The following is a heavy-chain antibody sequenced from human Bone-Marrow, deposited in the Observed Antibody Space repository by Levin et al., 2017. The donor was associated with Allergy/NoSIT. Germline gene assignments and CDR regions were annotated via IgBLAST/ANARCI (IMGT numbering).Heavy chain of an antibody. CDR1: GYTFTGYF. CDR2: INPNNGAT. J-gene: IGHJ4*01. Sequence: ASVKVSCKASGYTFTGYFMHWVRQAPGQGLEWMGWINPNNGATNFPQKFQGRVTLTRDTSINTAFMELRRLKSDDTAVYYCAGSIFDSSITSPFDYWGHGTLVTVSS. V-gene: IGHV1-2*02. CDR3: AGSIFDSSITSPFDY. D-gene: IGHD3-9*01.